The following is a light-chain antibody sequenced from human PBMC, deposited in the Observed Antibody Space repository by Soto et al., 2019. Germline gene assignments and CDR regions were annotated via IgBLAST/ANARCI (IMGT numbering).Light chain of an antibody. J-gene: IGLJ2*01. CDR1: SSNIGSNT. CDR3: AAWDGSLNGWV. CDR2: SND. V-gene: IGLV1-44*01. Sequence: QCVLTQAPSASGTPGQRVTISCSGSSSNIGSNTVSWYQQVPGTAPKLLIYSNDQRPSGVPDRFSGSKSGTSASLAIGGLQSEDEADYYCAAWDGSLNGWVFGGGTKLTVL.